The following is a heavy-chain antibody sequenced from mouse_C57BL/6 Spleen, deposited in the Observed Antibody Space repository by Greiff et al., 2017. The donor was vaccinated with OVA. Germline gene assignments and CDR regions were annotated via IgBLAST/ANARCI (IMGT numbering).Heavy chain of an antibody. CDR1: GYTFTSYW. V-gene: IGHV1-7*01. CDR3: ARSAQDYAMDY. Sequence: QVQLKESGADLAKPGASVKLSCKASGYTFTSYWMHWVKQRPGQGLEWIGYINPSSGYTKYHQKFKDKATLTADKSSSTAYMQLSSLTYEDSAVYYCARSAQDYAMDYWGQGTSLTVSS. D-gene: IGHD3-2*02. CDR2: INPSSGYT. J-gene: IGHJ4*01.